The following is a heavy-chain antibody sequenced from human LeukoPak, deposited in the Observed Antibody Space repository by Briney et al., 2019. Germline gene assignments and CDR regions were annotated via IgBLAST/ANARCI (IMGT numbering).Heavy chain of an antibody. CDR3: AKSRSYDSSGYYFY. Sequence: GGSLRLSCAASGFTFSSYAMSWVRQAPGKGLEWVSAISGSGGSTYYADSVKGRFTISRDNSKNTLYLQMNSLRAEDTAVYYCAKSRSYDSSGYYFYWGQGTLVTVSS. CDR1: GFTFSSYA. CDR2: ISGSGGST. J-gene: IGHJ4*02. V-gene: IGHV3-23*01. D-gene: IGHD3-22*01.